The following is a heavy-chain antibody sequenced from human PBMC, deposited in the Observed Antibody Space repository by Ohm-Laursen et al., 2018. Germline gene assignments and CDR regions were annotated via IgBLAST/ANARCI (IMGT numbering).Heavy chain of an antibody. Sequence: SETLSLTCTVSGGSISSGYFWGWIRQPPGEGLEGIGTIYHSGSTYYNPSLKSRVTITVGTSKNKFSLKLSSVTAADTALYYCARGLWWFDPWGQGTLVTVSS. J-gene: IGHJ5*02. CDR1: GGSISSGYF. CDR2: IYHSGST. V-gene: IGHV4-38-2*02. CDR3: ARGLWWFDP.